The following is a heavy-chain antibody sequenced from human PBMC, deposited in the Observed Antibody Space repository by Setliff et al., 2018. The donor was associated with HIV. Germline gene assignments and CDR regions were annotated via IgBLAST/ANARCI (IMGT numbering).Heavy chain of an antibody. CDR3: ARGTTSITFDY. J-gene: IGHJ4*02. CDR2: ISYSGST. Sequence: SETLSLTCTVSGDSISSSYWSWIRQPPGKGLEWIGYISYSGSTYYNPSLKSRLTMSIDTSKSHFSLNLNSVTAADTAVYYCARGTTSITFDYWSQGTLVTVSS. V-gene: IGHV4-59*06. CDR1: GDSISSSY. D-gene: IGHD1-1*01.